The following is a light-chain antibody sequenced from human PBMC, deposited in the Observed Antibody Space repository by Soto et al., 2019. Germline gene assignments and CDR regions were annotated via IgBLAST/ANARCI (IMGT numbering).Light chain of an antibody. CDR1: SSDVGSHNL. CDR2: EGT. CDR3: CSYAGRSTFVV. J-gene: IGLJ3*02. V-gene: IGLV2-23*03. Sequence: QSALTQPASVSGSPGQSITISCTGTSSDVGSHNLVSWYQQHPGKAPKFIIYEGTKRPSGVSNRFSGSKSGNTASLTISGLQAEDAADYYCCSYAGRSTFVVFGGGTKLTVL.